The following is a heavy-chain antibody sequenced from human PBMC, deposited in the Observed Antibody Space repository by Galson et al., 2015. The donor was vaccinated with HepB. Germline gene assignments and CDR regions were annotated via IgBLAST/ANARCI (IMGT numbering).Heavy chain of an antibody. Sequence: SLRLSCAASGFTFSSYAMSWVRQAPGKGLEWVSAISGSGGSTYYADSVKGRFTISRDNSKNTLYLQINSLRAEDTAVYYCAKDPLYYGSGSYEDYWGQGTLVTVSS. CDR2: ISGSGGST. J-gene: IGHJ4*02. CDR1: GFTFSSYA. CDR3: AKDPLYYGSGSYEDY. D-gene: IGHD3-10*01. V-gene: IGHV3-23*01.